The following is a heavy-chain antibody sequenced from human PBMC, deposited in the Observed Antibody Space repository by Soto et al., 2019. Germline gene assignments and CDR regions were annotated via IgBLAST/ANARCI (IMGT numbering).Heavy chain of an antibody. J-gene: IGHJ4*02. CDR3: TIEGAYPGPDFDY. D-gene: IGHD3-16*01. CDR1: GSTFSDRY. Sequence: GGSLRLSCAGSGSTFSDRYMDWVRQAPGKGLEWVGRTKDKANSYTTEYAASVKGRFTISRDDSRNSVYLQMNSLKTDDTAVYYCTIEGAYPGPDFDYWGQGTLVTVSS. CDR2: TKDKANSYTT. V-gene: IGHV3-72*01.